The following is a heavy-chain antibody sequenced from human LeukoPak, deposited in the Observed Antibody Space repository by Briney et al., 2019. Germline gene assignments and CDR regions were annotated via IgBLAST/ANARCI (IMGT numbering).Heavy chain of an antibody. CDR3: ARERDYYGSGSYFDY. V-gene: IGHV4-59*01. Sequence: SETLSLTCTVSGGPISSYYWSWIRHPPGKGPEWIGYVYYAGSTNYNPSLKSRVTMSVDTSKNQFSLKLRSVTAADTAVYYCARERDYYGSGSYFDYWGQGTLVTVSS. J-gene: IGHJ4*02. CDR1: GGPISSYY. D-gene: IGHD3-10*01. CDR2: VYYAGST.